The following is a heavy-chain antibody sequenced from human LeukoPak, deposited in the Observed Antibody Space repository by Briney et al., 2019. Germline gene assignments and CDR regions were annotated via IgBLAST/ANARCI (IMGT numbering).Heavy chain of an antibody. V-gene: IGHV3-15*01. Sequence: PGGSLRLSCAASGFTFSNAWMSWVRQAPGKGLEWVGRIKSKTDGGTTDYAAPMKGRFTISRDDSKNTLYLQMNSLKTEDTAVYYCLYYYDSSGYYPLGYWGQGTLVTVSS. CDR3: LYYYDSSGYYPLGY. D-gene: IGHD3-22*01. CDR1: GFTFSNAW. CDR2: IKSKTDGGTT. J-gene: IGHJ4*02.